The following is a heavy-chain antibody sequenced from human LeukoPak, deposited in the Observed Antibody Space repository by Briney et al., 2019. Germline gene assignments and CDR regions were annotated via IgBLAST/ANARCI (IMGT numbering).Heavy chain of an antibody. CDR3: ARRRRAWLEMATIKGGYFDY. CDR1: GGSFSGYY. V-gene: IGHV4-34*01. Sequence: SETLSLTCAVYGGSFSGYYWSWIRQPPGKGLEWIGEINHSGSTNYNPSLKSRVTISVDTSKNQFSLKLSSVTAADTAVYYCARRRRAWLEMATIKGGYFDYWGQGTLVTVSS. D-gene: IGHD5-24*01. J-gene: IGHJ4*02. CDR2: INHSGST.